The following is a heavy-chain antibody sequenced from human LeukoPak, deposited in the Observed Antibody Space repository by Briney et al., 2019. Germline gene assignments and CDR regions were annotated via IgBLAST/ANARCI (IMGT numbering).Heavy chain of an antibody. D-gene: IGHD6-13*01. CDR3: ARCSDSSSWPLDP. V-gene: IGHV4-4*02. CDR2: IYHSGST. Sequence: PSGTLSLTCAVSGGSISSSNWWSWVRQPPGKGLEWIGEIYHSGSTNYNPSLKSRVTISVDKSKNQFSLKLSSVTAADTAVYYCARCSDSSSWPLDPWGQGTLVTVSS. J-gene: IGHJ5*02. CDR1: GGSISSSNW.